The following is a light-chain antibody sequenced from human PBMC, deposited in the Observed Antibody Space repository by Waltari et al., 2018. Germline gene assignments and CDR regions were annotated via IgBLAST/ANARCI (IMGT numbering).Light chain of an antibody. CDR3: LQYDSYPPT. V-gene: IGKV1-17*01. Sequence: DIQMTQSPSSLYASVGDSATITCRASQGLRNAIGWFQHKAGRAPKRLIYAASNLQTGVPPRFSGSGSGTEFTLTISSLQPEDVATFYCLQYDSYPPTFGGGTMVEI. CDR1: QGLRNA. CDR2: AAS. J-gene: IGKJ4*01.